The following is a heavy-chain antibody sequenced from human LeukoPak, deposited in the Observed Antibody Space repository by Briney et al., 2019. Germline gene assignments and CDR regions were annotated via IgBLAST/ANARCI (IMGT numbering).Heavy chain of an antibody. Sequence: MGSMNPNSLNPGYAQKFHARVTMTSNTSISTAYMELSSLRSEDTPVYYCAREAVAGIYAFDIWGQGTMVTVSS. V-gene: IGHV1-8*01. CDR3: AREAVAGIYAFDI. CDR2: MNPNSLNP. J-gene: IGHJ3*02. D-gene: IGHD6-19*01.